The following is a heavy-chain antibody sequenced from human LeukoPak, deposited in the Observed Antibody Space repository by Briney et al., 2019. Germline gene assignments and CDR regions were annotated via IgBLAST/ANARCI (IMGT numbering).Heavy chain of an antibody. D-gene: IGHD2-21*02. Sequence: PSETLSLTRTVSGGSISSYYWSWIRQPPGVGLEWIGYIYYSGSTNYNPSLKSRVTISLDTSKNQFSLKLNSVTAADTAVYYCARRVVVVTANDKSDAFDVWGPGTVVTVSS. V-gene: IGHV4-59*01. CDR2: IYYSGST. J-gene: IGHJ3*01. CDR3: ARRVVVVTANDKSDAFDV. CDR1: GGSISSYY.